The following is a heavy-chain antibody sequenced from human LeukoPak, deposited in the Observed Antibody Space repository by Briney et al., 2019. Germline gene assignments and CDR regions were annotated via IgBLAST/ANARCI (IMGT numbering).Heavy chain of an antibody. J-gene: IGHJ4*02. CDR2: IIPIFGTA. CDR3: ARDSPERGYSYGPLDNYFDY. Sequence: SVKVSCKASGGTFSSYAISWVRQAPGQGLEWMGGIIPIFGTANYAQKFQGRVTITADKSTSTAYMELSSLRSEDTAVYYCARDSPERGYSYGPLDNYFDYWGQGTLVTVSS. CDR1: GGTFSSYA. V-gene: IGHV1-69*06. D-gene: IGHD5-18*01.